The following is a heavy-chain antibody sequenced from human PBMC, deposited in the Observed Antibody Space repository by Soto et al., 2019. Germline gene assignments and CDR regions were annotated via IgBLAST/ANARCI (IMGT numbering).Heavy chain of an antibody. V-gene: IGHV3-66*01. Sequence: EVQLVESGGGLVQPGGSLRLSCAASGFTVSSNYMSWVRQAPGKGLEWVSVIYSGGSTYYADSVKGRFTISRDNSKNTLYLQMNSLSAEDTAVYYCARENSIAAAATFGAFDIWGQGTMVTVSS. D-gene: IGHD6-13*01. CDR2: IYSGGST. CDR3: ARENSIAAAATFGAFDI. J-gene: IGHJ3*02. CDR1: GFTVSSNY.